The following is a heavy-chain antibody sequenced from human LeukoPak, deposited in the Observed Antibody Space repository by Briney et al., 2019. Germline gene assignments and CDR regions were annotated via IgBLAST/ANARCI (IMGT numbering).Heavy chain of an antibody. D-gene: IGHD5-12*01. CDR3: ARAGGYRLYYYYYYMDV. CDR2: IYHSGST. V-gene: IGHV4-38-2*02. CDR1: GYSISSGYY. Sequence: PSETLSLTCTVSGYSISSGYYWGWIRQPPGKGLEWIGSIYHSGSTYYNPSLKSRVTISVDTSKNQSSLKLSSVTAADTAVYYCARAGGYRLYYYYYYMDVWGNGTTVTVSS. J-gene: IGHJ6*03.